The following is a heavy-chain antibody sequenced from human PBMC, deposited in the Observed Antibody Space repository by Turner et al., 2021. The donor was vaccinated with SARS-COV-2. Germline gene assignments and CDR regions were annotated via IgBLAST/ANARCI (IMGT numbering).Heavy chain of an antibody. V-gene: IGHV3-21*01. CDR1: GFTVSSNY. Sequence: EVPLVESGGGLIQPGGSLRLSCAASGFTVSSNYMSWVRQAPGKGLEWVSSISSSSSYIYYADSVKGRFTISRDNAKNSLYLQMNSLRAEDTAVYYCARARWHYYDSSGYYPDAFDIWGQGTMVTVSS. D-gene: IGHD3-22*01. CDR3: ARARWHYYDSSGYYPDAFDI. J-gene: IGHJ3*02. CDR2: ISSSSSYI.